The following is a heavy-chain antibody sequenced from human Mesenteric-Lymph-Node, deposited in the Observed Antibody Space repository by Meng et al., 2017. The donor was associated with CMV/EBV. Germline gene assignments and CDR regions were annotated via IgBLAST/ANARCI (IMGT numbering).Heavy chain of an antibody. D-gene: IGHD1-26*01. Sequence: AVYGGSFSGYYWSWIRQPPGKGLEWIGEINHSGSTNYNPYLKSRVTISVDTSKNQFSLKVSSVTAADTAVYYCARGYGGNKSFDYWGQGTLVTVSS. CDR3: ARGYGGNKSFDY. J-gene: IGHJ4*02. V-gene: IGHV4-34*01. CDR1: GGSFSGYY. CDR2: INHSGST.